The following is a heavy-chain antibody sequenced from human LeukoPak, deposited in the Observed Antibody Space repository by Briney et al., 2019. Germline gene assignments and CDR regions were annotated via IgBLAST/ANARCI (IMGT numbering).Heavy chain of an antibody. V-gene: IGHV1-2*02. D-gene: IGHD6-13*01. Sequence: ASVKASCKASGYTFTGYYMHWVRQAPGQGLEWMGWINPNSGGTNYAQKFQGRVTMTRDTSISTAYMELSRLRSDDTAVYYCARVRRTLSAAGTLGYWGQGTLVTVSS. J-gene: IGHJ4*02. CDR1: GYTFTGYY. CDR2: INPNSGGT. CDR3: ARVRRTLSAAGTLGY.